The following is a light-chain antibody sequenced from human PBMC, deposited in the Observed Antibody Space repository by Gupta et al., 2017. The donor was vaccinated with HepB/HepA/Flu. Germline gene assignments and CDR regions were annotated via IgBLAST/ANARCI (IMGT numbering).Light chain of an antibody. V-gene: IGKV2-28*01. CDR1: QSLLHGNGYNY. Sequence: DIVMTQSPLSLPVTPGEPASISCRSSQSLLHGNGYNYLDWYLQKPGQSPQLLIYLGSNRASGVPDRFSGSGSGTDFTLKISRVEAEDVGIYYCRQALPTPRTFGQGTKVEIK. CDR2: LGS. CDR3: RQALPTPRT. J-gene: IGKJ1*01.